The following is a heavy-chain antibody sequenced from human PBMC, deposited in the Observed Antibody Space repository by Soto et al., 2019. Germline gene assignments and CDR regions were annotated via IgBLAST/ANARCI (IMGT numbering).Heavy chain of an antibody. Sequence: GGSLRLSCAASGFTFSSHWMNWVRQAPGKGLVWVSRISGDGRTTSHADSVKGRFTISRDNAKNTLYLQMNSPRVEDTAVYYCARGVPNCSSSSCYFDFWGQGILVTVSS. V-gene: IGHV3-74*01. CDR1: GFTFSSHW. CDR2: ISGDGRTT. CDR3: ARGVPNCSSSSCYFDF. D-gene: IGHD2-2*01. J-gene: IGHJ4*02.